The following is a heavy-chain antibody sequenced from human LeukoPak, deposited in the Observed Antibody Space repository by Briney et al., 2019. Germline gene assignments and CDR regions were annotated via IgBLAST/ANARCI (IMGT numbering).Heavy chain of an antibody. Sequence: GESLKISCKGSGYSFTSYWIGWVRQMAGKGLEWMGIIYPGDSDTRYSPSFQGQVTISADKSISTAYLQWSSLKASDTAMYHCASSIAARPATNWYFDLWGRGTLVTVSS. V-gene: IGHV5-51*01. CDR1: GYSFTSYW. J-gene: IGHJ2*01. CDR3: ASSIAARPATNWYFDL. CDR2: IYPGDSDT. D-gene: IGHD6-6*01.